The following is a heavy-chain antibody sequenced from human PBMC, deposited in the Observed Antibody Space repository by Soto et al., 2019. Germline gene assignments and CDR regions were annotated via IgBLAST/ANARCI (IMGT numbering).Heavy chain of an antibody. Sequence: SCKASGYTFSSYGMHWVRQAPGKGLEWVTGILYDGSDKYYADSVKGRFTISRENSKNKLYLQMNSLRTEDSAVYYCAKAGGGFGDFVHHWGQGTPVTVSS. D-gene: IGHD3-10*01. CDR2: ILYDGSDK. J-gene: IGHJ4*02. CDR1: GYTFSSYG. V-gene: IGHV3-30*18. CDR3: AKAGGGFGDFVHH.